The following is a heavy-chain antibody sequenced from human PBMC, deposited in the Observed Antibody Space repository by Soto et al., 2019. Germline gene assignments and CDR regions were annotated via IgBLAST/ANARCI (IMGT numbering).Heavy chain of an antibody. CDR3: ANVYIYCQGAETTHFQPIAFGHYSYYGLDD. CDR2: ISYAGSNK. V-gene: IGHV3-30*18. CDR1: GFTFSSYS. Sequence: PGGSLRLSCAGSGFTFSSYSMNWVRQAPGKGLEWVAVISYAGSNKYYADSVKGRFTISRDNSKNTLYLQMNSLRAEDTAVYYCANVYIYCQGAETTHFQPIAFGHYSYYGLDDWGEGPTVTVSS. D-gene: IGHD3-3*02. J-gene: IGHJ6*04.